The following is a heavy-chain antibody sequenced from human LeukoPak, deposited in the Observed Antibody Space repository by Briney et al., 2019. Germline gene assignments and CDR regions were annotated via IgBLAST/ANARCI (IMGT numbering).Heavy chain of an antibody. D-gene: IGHD3-22*01. CDR3: ARDPIRPYYYDSSGYGAFDI. J-gene: IGHJ3*02. V-gene: IGHV4-61*02. CDR1: SGSISSVSYY. Sequence: RTSETLSLTCTVSSGSISSVSYYWSWLRQPAGKGLEWIGRIYTTGSTNYNPSLKSRVTISVDTSNNQFSLKLSSVTAADTAVYYCARDPIRPYYYDSSGYGAFDIWGQGTMVTVSS. CDR2: IYTTGST.